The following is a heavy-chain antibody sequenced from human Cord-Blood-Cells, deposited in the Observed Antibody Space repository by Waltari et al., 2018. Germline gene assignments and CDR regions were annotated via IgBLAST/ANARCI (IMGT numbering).Heavy chain of an antibody. CDR3: ARDRGAGIFDY. D-gene: IGHD1-26*01. V-gene: IGHV3-48*03. CDR1: GFTFSSYE. Sequence: EVQLVESGGGLVQPGGSLRLSCAASGFTFSSYEMHWVRQAAGKGLEWVSYISSSGSTIYYADSVKDRFTISRDNAKNSLYLQMNSLRAEDTAVYYCARDRGAGIFDYWGQGTLVTVSS. J-gene: IGHJ4*02. CDR2: ISSSGSTI.